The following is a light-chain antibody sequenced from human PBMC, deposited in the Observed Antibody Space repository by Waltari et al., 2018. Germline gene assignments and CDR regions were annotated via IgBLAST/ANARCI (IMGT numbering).Light chain of an antibody. CDR2: QVS. J-gene: IGLJ3*02. Sequence: QSALTQPASVSGSPGQSITISCPGTSSDVGGYTYASCYQQHPGKAPKLMIYQVSNRPSGVSNRFSGSKSGNTASLTISGLQAEDEADYYCSSYTSSSSWVFGGGTKLTVL. CDR3: SSYTSSSSWV. V-gene: IGLV2-14*01. CDR1: SSDVGGYTY.